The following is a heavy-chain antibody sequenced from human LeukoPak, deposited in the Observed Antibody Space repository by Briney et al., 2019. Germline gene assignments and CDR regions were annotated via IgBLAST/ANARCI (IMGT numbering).Heavy chain of an antibody. J-gene: IGHJ5*02. CDR3: AAGSESGCSSTSCYTGLFDP. CDR1: GFTFTSSA. D-gene: IGHD2-2*02. CDR2: IVVGSGNT. V-gene: IGHV1-58*02. Sequence: SVKVSCKASGFTFTSSAMQWVRQARGQRLEWIGWIVVGSGNTNYAQKFQERVTMTRDMSTSTAYMELSSLRSEDTAVYYCAAGSESGCSSTSCYTGLFDPWSQGTLVTVS.